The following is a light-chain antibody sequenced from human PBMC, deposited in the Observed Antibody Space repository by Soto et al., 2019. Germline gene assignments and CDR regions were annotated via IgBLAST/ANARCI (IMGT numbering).Light chain of an antibody. CDR1: QSVSSN. Sequence: IVKTQSPAILSVSPGERATLSCRASQSVSSNLAWYEQKPGQAPRLLIYGASTRATGIPARFSGSGSRTEFTLTISSLQSEDFAVSYCQQYNSWPVTFGQGTKLEIK. V-gene: IGKV3-15*01. J-gene: IGKJ2*01. CDR3: QQYNSWPVT. CDR2: GAS.